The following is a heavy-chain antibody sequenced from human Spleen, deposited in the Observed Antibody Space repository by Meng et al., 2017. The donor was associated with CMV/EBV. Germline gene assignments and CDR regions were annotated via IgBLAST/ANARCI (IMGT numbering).Heavy chain of an antibody. D-gene: IGHD1-26*01. CDR1: GFAVSSNY. CDR3: ARYRHYGMDV. V-gene: IGHV3-53*01. CDR2: IYSGGTT. Sequence: GGSLRLSCVASGFAVSSNYMNWVRQAPGKGLEWVSVIYSGGTTYYADSVKGRITISRDNSKNTLNLQMNSLRAEDTAVYYCARYRHYGMDVWGQGTTVTVSS. J-gene: IGHJ6*02.